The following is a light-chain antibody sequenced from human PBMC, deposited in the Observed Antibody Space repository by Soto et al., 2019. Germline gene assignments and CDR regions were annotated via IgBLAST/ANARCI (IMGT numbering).Light chain of an antibody. J-gene: IGLJ1*01. V-gene: IGLV2-14*01. CDR3: SSFTCAYTFV. CDR1: SSDVGGYNY. CDR2: EVR. Sequence: QSAVTQPASVSGSTGQSVAISCTDTSSDVGGYNYVSWYQQHPGKAPKLLLSEVRKRPSGVSARFSGSTSGSTASLTISGLQTQDEADFYCSSFTCAYTFVFGTGTKVTVL.